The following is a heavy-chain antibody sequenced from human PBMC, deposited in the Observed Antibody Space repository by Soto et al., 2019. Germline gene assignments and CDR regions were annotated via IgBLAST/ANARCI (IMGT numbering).Heavy chain of an antibody. Sequence: QVQLVESGGGVVQPGRSLRLSCAASGFTFSSYGMHWVRQAPGKGLEWVAVISYDGSNKYYADSVKGRFTISRDNSKNTLYLQMNSLRAEDTAVYYCAKVDCSSTSCYGSFHLWYYYYGMDVWGQGTTVTVSS. CDR2: ISYDGSNK. CDR3: AKVDCSSTSCYGSFHLWYYYYGMDV. CDR1: GFTFSSYG. J-gene: IGHJ6*02. D-gene: IGHD2-2*01. V-gene: IGHV3-30*18.